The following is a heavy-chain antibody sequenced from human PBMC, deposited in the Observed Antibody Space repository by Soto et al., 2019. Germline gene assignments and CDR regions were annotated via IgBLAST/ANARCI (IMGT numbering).Heavy chain of an antibody. CDR2: INADNGNT. D-gene: IGHD3-22*01. CDR3: AYYSFETSGYADY. CDR1: GYIFSTYT. J-gene: IGHJ4*02. Sequence: ASVKVSCKASGYIFSTYTMHWVRQAPGQGLEWMGWINADNGNTKYAQNFQGRVTITRDTSASTAYMELSSLRSEDTAVYYCAYYSFETSGYADYWGQGTLVTVSS. V-gene: IGHV1-3*01.